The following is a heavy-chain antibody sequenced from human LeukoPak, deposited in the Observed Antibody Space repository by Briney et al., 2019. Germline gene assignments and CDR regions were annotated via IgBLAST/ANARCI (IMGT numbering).Heavy chain of an antibody. CDR1: GFTFSSYG. J-gene: IGHJ4*02. D-gene: IGHD6-19*01. V-gene: IGHV3-30*18. CDR3: AKDAKSGWTVLFGD. CDR2: ISYDGSNK. Sequence: PGRSLRPSCAASGFTFSSYGMHWVRQAPGKGLEWVAVISYDGSNKYYADSVKGRFTISRDNSKNTLYLQMNSLRAEDTAVYYCAKDAKSGWTVLFGDWGQGTLVTVSS.